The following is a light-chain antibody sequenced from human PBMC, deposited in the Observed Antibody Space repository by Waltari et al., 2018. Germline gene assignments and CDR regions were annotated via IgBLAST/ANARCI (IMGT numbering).Light chain of an antibody. CDR1: SVIDTSKNRNY. J-gene: IGKJ2*01. CDR2: WAS. Sequence: SVIDTSKNRNYLAWYQQKPGQSPKLLIYWASTRESGVPDRFSASVSGTDFTLTISSLQAEDVAIYSCQQYYAAPYTFGQGTKVEIK. V-gene: IGKV4-1*01. CDR3: QQYYAAPYT.